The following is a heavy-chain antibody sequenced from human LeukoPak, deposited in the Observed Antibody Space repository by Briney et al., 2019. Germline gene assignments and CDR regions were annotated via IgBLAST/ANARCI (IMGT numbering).Heavy chain of an antibody. D-gene: IGHD5-18*01. CDR1: GGSISSYY. CDR3: ARSGRGYSYGKAYYYYYMDV. CDR2: IYYSGST. J-gene: IGHJ6*03. Sequence: PSETLSLTCTVSGGSISSYYWSWIRQPPGKGLEWIGYIYYSGSTNYNPSLKSRVTISVDTSKNQFSLKLSSVTAADTAVYYCARSGRGYSYGKAYYYYYMDVWGKGTTVTISS. V-gene: IGHV4-59*01.